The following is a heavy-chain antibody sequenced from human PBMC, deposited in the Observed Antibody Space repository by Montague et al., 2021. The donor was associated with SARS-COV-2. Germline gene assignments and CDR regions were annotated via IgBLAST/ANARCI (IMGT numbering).Heavy chain of an antibody. J-gene: IGHJ5*02. Sequence: FLRLSCAASGFTFSDYYMSWIRQAPGKGLEWVSYISSSSSYTNYADSVEGRFTISRDNAKNSLYLQMNSLRAEDTAVYYCARDVGVVRNWFDPWGQGTLVTVSS. CDR1: GFTFSDYY. V-gene: IGHV3-11*05. D-gene: IGHD3-10*01. CDR2: ISSSSSYT. CDR3: ARDVGVVRNWFDP.